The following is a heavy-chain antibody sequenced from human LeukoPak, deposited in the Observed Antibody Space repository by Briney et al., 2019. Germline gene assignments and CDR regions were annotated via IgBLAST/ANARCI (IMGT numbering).Heavy chain of an antibody. J-gene: IGHJ4*02. V-gene: IGHV3-11*01. CDR3: ARGSYGSGSYYNGPDY. CDR2: ISSSGSTI. CDR1: GFTFSDYY. D-gene: IGHD3-10*01. Sequence: GGSLRLSCAASGFTFSDYYMSWIRQAPGEGLEWVSYISSSGSTIYYADSVKGRFTISRDNAKNSLYLQMNSLRAEDTAVYYCARGSYGSGSYYNGPDYWGQGTLVTVSS.